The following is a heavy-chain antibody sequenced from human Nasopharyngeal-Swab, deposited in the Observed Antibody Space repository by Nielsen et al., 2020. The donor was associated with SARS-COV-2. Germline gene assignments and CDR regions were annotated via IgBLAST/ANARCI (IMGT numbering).Heavy chain of an antibody. D-gene: IGHD5-24*01. CDR2: ISSSGSIT. CDR3: ARGVETIHH. CDR1: GFSFSEYY. J-gene: IGHJ1*01. Sequence: GESLKISCAASGFSFSEYYMSWIRQAPGKGLEWISDISSSGSITHYADSMKGRFTISRDNAKKSLYLLMNSLRAEDTAVYYCARGVETIHHWGQGSLVTVSS. V-gene: IGHV3-11*04.